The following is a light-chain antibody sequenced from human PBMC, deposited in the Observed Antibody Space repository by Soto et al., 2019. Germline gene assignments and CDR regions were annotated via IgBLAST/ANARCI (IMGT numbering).Light chain of an antibody. Sequence: EIVMTQSPATLSVSQGERATLSCRASQSVSSNYLAWYQQKPGQAPSLLIYGASNRVTGIPDRFSGSGSGTDFTLTISGLEPEDFAVYSCQQYGSSPTFGGGTKVDIK. CDR2: GAS. V-gene: IGKV3-20*01. J-gene: IGKJ4*01. CDR1: QSVSSNY. CDR3: QQYGSSPT.